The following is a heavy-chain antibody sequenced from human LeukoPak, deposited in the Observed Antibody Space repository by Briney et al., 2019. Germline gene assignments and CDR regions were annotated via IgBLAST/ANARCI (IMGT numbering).Heavy chain of an antibody. J-gene: IGHJ6*03. D-gene: IGHD3-3*01. Sequence: PSETLSLTCAVYGGSFSGYYWSWIRQPPGKGLEWIGEINHSGSTNYNPSLKSRVTISVDTSENQFSLKLSSVTAADTAVYYCARGRWDFWSGYYHRIGYYYYMDVWGKGTTVTVSS. CDR2: INHSGST. V-gene: IGHV4-34*01. CDR1: GGSFSGYY. CDR3: ARGRWDFWSGYYHRIGYYYYMDV.